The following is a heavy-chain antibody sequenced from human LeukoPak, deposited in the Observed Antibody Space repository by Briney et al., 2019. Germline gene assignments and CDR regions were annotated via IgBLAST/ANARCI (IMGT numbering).Heavy chain of an antibody. V-gene: IGHV3-33*01. CDR3: ARGLGQADYFDY. J-gene: IGHJ4*02. Sequence: GGSLRLSCTASGFTFSSYGMHWVRQAPGKGLEWVAVIWYDGSNKYYADSVKGRFTISRDNSKNTLYLQMNSLSAEDTAVYYCARGLGQADYFDYWGQGPRSPSPQ. CDR1: GFTFSSYG. CDR2: IWYDGSNK.